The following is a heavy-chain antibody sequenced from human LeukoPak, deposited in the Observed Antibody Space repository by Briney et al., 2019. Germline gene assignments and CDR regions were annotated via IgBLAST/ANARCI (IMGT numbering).Heavy chain of an antibody. CDR2: ISDDGTNT. J-gene: IGHJ4*02. V-gene: IGHV3-30*04. Sequence: GGSLRLSCAASGFTFSSYARHWVRQAPGKGLEGVAFISDDGTNTYYADSVKGRFTISRDNSKNTLYLQMDSLRAEDTALYYCARSSSSGYAYYFDYWGQGTLVTVSS. D-gene: IGHD6-19*01. CDR1: GFTFSSYA. CDR3: ARSSSSGYAYYFDY.